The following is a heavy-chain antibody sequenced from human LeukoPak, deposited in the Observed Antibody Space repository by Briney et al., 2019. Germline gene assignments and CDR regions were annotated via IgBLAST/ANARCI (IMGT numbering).Heavy chain of an antibody. V-gene: IGHV4-4*07. J-gene: IGHJ4*02. Sequence: SETLSLTCTVSGGSISSYYWSWIRQPAGKGLEWIGRIYTSGSTNYNPSLKSRVTMSVDTSKNQFSLKLSSVTAADTAVYYCASSGLQQLEFYYWGQGTLVTVSS. CDR3: ASSGLQQLEFYY. CDR1: GGSISSYY. D-gene: IGHD6-13*01. CDR2: IYTSGST.